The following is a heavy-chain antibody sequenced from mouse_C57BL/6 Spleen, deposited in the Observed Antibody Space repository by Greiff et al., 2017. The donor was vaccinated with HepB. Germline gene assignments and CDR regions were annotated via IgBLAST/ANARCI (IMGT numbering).Heavy chain of an antibody. CDR2: IDTSDSYT. Sequence: VQLQQSGAELVMPGASVKLSCKASGYTFTSYWMHWVKQRPGQGLEWIGEIDTSDSYTNYNQKFKGKSTLTVDKSSSTAYMQLSSLTSEDSAVYYGARSTTVGYFDVWGTETTVTVSS. CDR3: ARSTTVGYFDV. V-gene: IGHV1-69*01. D-gene: IGHD1-1*01. J-gene: IGHJ1*03. CDR1: GYTFTSYW.